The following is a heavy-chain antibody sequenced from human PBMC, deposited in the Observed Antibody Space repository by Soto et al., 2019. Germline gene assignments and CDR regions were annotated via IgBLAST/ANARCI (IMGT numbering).Heavy chain of an antibody. V-gene: IGHV3-30*03. CDR2: ISYDGSLQ. D-gene: IGHD3-16*01. CDR1: GFAFSSYG. J-gene: IGHJ5*02. CDR3: VSVGGYGLASVPCS. Sequence: QAQLVESGGGVVQPGRSLRLSCAASGFAFSSYGMHWVRQAPGTGLEWVAVISYDGSLQHYADSVKGRFTISRDNSKNMVLLQTSGLRAEDRPVFSGVSVGGYGLASVPCSWAQGTLVSFSS.